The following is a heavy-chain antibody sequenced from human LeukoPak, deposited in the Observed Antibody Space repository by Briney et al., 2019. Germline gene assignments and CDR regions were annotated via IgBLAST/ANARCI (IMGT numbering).Heavy chain of an antibody. J-gene: IGHJ4*02. CDR2: IKQDGSET. V-gene: IGHV3-7*01. Sequence: GGSLRLSCAASRFTLSNYWMSWVRQAPGKGLEWVANIKQDGSETYYVDSVKGRFTISRDNAKNSLSLQMNSLRDEDTAVYYCARQRGSGCRDYWGQGTLVTVSS. CDR1: RFTLSNYW. CDR3: ARQRGSGCRDY. D-gene: IGHD6-19*01.